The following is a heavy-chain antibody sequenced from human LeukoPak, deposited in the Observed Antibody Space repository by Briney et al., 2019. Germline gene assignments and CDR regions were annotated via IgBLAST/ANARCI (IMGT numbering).Heavy chain of an antibody. J-gene: IGHJ4*02. Sequence: PGGSLRLSCAASGFAFSTYAMTWVRQAPGKGLEWVSEISGSGGSTYYGDSVRGRFTISRDNAEDTLYLQMNSLRAEDTAVHYCARGVDWGQGTLVTVSS. V-gene: IGHV3-23*01. CDR2: ISGSGGST. D-gene: IGHD2-15*01. CDR1: GFAFSTYA. CDR3: ARGVD.